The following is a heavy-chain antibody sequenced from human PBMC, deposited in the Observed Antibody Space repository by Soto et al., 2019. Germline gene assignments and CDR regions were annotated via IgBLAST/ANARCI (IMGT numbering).Heavy chain of an antibody. CDR1: GFTFSSHW. CDR2: IKEDGSEK. Sequence: PGGSLRLSCAASGFTFSSHWMSWVRQAPGKGLEWVANIKEDGSEKYYVESVQGRFTISRDNAKNSLYLQMNSLRAEDTAVYYCAIGSFITIFGVVIDYCGQGSLVPVYS. CDR3: AIGSFITIFGVVIDY. J-gene: IGHJ4*02. V-gene: IGHV3-7*01. D-gene: IGHD3-3*01.